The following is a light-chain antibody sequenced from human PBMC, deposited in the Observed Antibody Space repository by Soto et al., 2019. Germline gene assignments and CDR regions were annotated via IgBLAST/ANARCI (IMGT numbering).Light chain of an antibody. Sequence: QSVLTQSPSASASLGASVKLTCTLSSGHSSYAIAWHQQQSEKGPRYLMKLDSDGSHTKGDAIPDRFSGSSSGAERYLTISRLQSEDEADYYCQTWGTGIHVVFGGGTKVTVL. J-gene: IGLJ2*01. CDR2: LDSDGSH. CDR3: QTWGTGIHVV. CDR1: SGHSSYA. V-gene: IGLV4-69*01.